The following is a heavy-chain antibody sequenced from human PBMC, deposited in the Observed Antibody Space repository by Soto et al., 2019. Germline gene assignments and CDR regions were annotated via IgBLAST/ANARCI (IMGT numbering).Heavy chain of an antibody. CDR2: ISYDGSNK. V-gene: IGHV3-30*18. J-gene: IGHJ4*02. CDR1: GFTFSSYG. Sequence: PGGSLRLSCAASGFTFSSYGVHWVRQAPGKGLEWVAVISYDGSNKYYADSVKGRFTISRDNSKNTLYLQMNSLRAEDTAVYYCAKGGYYDFWSGYPSFDYWGQGTLVTVSS. D-gene: IGHD3-3*01. CDR3: AKGGYYDFWSGYPSFDY.